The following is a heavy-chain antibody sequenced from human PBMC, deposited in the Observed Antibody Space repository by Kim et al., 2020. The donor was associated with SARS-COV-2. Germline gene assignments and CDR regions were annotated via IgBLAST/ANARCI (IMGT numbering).Heavy chain of an antibody. CDR1: GYSFTSYW. CDR3: ARQGGRFLEWLSHDY. J-gene: IGHJ4*02. CDR2: IDPSDSYT. V-gene: IGHV5-10-1*01. Sequence: GESLKISCKGSGYSFTSYWISWVRQMPGKGLEWMGRIDPSDSYTNYSPSFQGHVTISADKSISTAYLQWSSLKASDTAMYYCARQGGRFLEWLSHDYWGQGTLVTVSS. D-gene: IGHD3-3*01.